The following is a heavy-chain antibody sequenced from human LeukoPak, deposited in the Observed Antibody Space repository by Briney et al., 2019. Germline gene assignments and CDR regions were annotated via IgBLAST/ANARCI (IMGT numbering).Heavy chain of an antibody. CDR2: IYYSGST. Sequence: PSETLSLTCTVSGGSISSYYWSWIRQPPGKGLEWIGYIYYSGSTNYNPSLKSRVTISVDTSKNQFSLKLSSVTAADTAVYYCARHGYGSESYYTAYYYGMDVWGQGTTVTVSS. CDR3: ARHGYGSESYYTAYYYGMDV. D-gene: IGHD3-10*01. CDR1: GGSISSYY. V-gene: IGHV4-59*08. J-gene: IGHJ6*02.